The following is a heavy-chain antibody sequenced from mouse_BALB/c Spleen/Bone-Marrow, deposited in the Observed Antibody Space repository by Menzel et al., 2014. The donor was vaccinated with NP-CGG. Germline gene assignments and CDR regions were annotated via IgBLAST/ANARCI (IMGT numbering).Heavy chain of an antibody. D-gene: IGHD2-4*01. Sequence: QVQLQQSGAELVKPGASVKMSCKASGYTFTSYWMHWVKQRPGQGLEWIGVIDPSDSYTSYNQKFKGKATLTVDTSSSTAYMQLSSLTSEDSAGYYCTRGDYDWYFDVGGAGTTVTVSS. J-gene: IGHJ1*01. CDR3: TRGDYDWYFDV. CDR1: GYTFTSYW. V-gene: IGHV1S127*01. CDR2: IDPSDSYT.